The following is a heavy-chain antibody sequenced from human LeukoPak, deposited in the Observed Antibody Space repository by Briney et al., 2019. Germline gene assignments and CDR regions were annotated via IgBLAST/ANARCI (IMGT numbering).Heavy chain of an antibody. D-gene: IGHD3-9*01. CDR2: IYHSGST. CDR1: GDSIITNHW. J-gene: IGHJ6*03. V-gene: IGHV4-4*02. Sequence: SGTLSLTCAVSGDSIITNHWWSWVRQPPGKGLEWIGEIYHSGSTNYNPSLKSRVTISVDTSKNQFSLKLSSVTAADTAVYYCARGDFDWLLYPYYYYYMDVWGKGTTVTVSS. CDR3: ARGDFDWLLYPYYYYYMDV.